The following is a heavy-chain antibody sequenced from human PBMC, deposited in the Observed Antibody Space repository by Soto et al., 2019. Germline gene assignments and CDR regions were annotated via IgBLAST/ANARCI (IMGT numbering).Heavy chain of an antibody. CDR2: IGTAGDT. V-gene: IGHV3-13*01. CDR1: GFTFSGFD. J-gene: IGHJ4*02. Sequence: PGGSLRLSCEASGFTFSGFDMHWVRQPTGKGLEWVSTIGTAGDTYYAVSVKVRFTISRDNAKNSLSLQTNSLRAGDTAVYFCARGQEVGAHFFDSWGQGTQVTVSS. D-gene: IGHD2-15*01. CDR3: ARGQEVGAHFFDS.